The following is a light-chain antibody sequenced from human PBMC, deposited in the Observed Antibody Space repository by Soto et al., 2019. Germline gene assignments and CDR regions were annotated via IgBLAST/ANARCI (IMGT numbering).Light chain of an antibody. J-gene: IGLJ3*02. CDR1: SGHSSYA. CDR2: LNSDGSH. Sequence: QLVLTQSPSASASLGASVKLICTLSSGHSSYAIAWHQQQPEKGPRYLMKLNSDGSHNKGDGIPDRFSGSSSGAERYLTISSLQSEDEADYYCQTWGTGIRGVFGGGTKLTVL. CDR3: QTWGTGIRGV. V-gene: IGLV4-69*01.